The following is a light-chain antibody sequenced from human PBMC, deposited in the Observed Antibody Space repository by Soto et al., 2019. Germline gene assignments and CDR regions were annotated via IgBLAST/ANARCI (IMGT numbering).Light chain of an antibody. J-gene: IGLJ1*01. CDR1: SSDVGGYNY. CDR2: DVS. CDR3: SSYTSSSTLLYV. Sequence: QSALTQPASVSGSPGQSITISCTGTSSDVGGYNYVSWYQQHPGKAPKLMIYDVSNRPSGVSNRFSGSKSGNTASLTISGLQAEDKADYYCSSYTSSSTLLYVFGTGTKLPS. V-gene: IGLV2-14*01.